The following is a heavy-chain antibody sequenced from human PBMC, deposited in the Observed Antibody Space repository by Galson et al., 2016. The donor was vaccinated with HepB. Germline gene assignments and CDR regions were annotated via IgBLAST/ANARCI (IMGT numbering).Heavy chain of an antibody. CDR3: VRDGSVAREDY. J-gene: IGHJ4*02. V-gene: IGHV3-13*01. CDR2: IGTTGDT. CDR1: GLSFTKYD. Sequence: SLRLSCAASGLSFTKYDMHWVRQATGKGLEWVAAIGTTGDTYYSGSVKGRFTLSRDNAKNTLYMQMNSLRAEDTALYYCVRDGSVAREDYWGQGTLVTVSS. D-gene: IGHD2-15*01.